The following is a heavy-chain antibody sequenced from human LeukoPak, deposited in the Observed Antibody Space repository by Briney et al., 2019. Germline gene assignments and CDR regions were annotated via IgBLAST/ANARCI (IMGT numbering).Heavy chain of an antibody. D-gene: IGHD6-13*01. CDR2: NTGGST. CDR3: ARVHSSSYYCCPDS. Sequence: GGSLRLSCAVSGFSVSSNYMSWVRQAPGKGLEWVSVNTGGSTNYADSVKGRFTIPRDSSKNTLYLQMNSLRPEDTAVYYCARVHSSSYYCCPDSWGQGTLVTVSS. J-gene: IGHJ4*02. CDR1: GFSVSSNY. V-gene: IGHV3-66*02.